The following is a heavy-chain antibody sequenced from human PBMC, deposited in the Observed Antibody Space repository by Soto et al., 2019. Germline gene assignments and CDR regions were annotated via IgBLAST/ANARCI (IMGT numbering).Heavy chain of an antibody. D-gene: IGHD5-18*01. CDR1: GYSFTSYW. CDR2: IYPGDSDT. Sequence: GESLKISCKGSGYSFTSYWIGWVRQMPGKGLEWMGIIYPGDSDTRYSPSFQGQVTISADKSISTAYLQWSSLKASDTAMYYCARVLDTAMVSSGYYYYYGMDVWGQGTTVTSP. CDR3: ARVLDTAMVSSGYYYYYGMDV. V-gene: IGHV5-51*01. J-gene: IGHJ6*02.